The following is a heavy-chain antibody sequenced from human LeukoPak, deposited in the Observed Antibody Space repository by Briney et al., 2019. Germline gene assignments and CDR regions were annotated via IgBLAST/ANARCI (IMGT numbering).Heavy chain of an antibody. Sequence: GASVKVSCKASGYTFTSYGISWVRQAPGQGLEWMGWISAYNGNTNYAQKLQGRVTMTTDTSTSTAYMELRSLRSDDTAVYYCARGISSSKDYYYYYYMDVWGKGTTVTVPS. CDR1: GYTFTSYG. V-gene: IGHV1-18*01. J-gene: IGHJ6*03. D-gene: IGHD6-13*01. CDR3: ARGISSSKDYYYYYYMDV. CDR2: ISAYNGNT.